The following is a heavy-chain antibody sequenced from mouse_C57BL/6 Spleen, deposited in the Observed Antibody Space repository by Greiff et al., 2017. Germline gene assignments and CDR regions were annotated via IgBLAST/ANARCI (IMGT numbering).Heavy chain of an antibody. V-gene: IGHV1-64*01. J-gene: IGHJ4*01. D-gene: IGHD1-2*01. CDR1: GYTFTSYW. Sequence: QVHVKQPGAELVKPGASVKLSCKASGYTFTSYWMHWVKQRPGQGLEWIGMIHPNSGSTNYNEKFKSKATLTVDKSSSTAYMQLSSLTSEDSAVYYCASDGHYYAMDYWGQGTSVTVSS. CDR3: ASDGHYYAMDY. CDR2: IHPNSGST.